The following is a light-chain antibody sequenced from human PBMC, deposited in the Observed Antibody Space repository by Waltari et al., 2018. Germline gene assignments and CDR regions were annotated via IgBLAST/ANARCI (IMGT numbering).Light chain of an antibody. CDR1: SSDVGGYNY. CDR3: SSYTSSSTLYV. CDR2: DVS. Sequence: QSALTQPASVSGSPGQSITISCTGTSSDVGGYNYVSWYQQYPGKAPKLIIYDVSNRPSGISHRFSGSKSGNTASLPISGLQAEDEGDYYCSSYTSSSTLYVFGSGTKVTVL. J-gene: IGLJ1*01. V-gene: IGLV2-14*03.